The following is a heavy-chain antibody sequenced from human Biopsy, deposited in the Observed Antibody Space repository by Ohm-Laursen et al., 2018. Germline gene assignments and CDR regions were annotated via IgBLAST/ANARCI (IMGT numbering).Heavy chain of an antibody. CDR1: GYSFSTYD. CDR2: MIPSSGKT. Sequence: ASSVKVSCKASGYSFSTYDVNWVRQARGQGLEWMGWMIPSSGKTGYAQRFQGRVTLTMNTSISTAYMELSGLGSEDTAVYFCARGYSRRVSIFEASIYWFDTWGQGTLVTVSS. V-gene: IGHV1-8*01. D-gene: IGHD6-6*01. J-gene: IGHJ5*02. CDR3: ARGYSRRVSIFEASIYWFDT.